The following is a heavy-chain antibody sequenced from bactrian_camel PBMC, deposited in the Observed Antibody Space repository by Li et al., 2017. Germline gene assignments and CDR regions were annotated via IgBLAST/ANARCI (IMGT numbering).Heavy chain of an antibody. Sequence: DVQLVESGGGLVQPGGSLRLSCVASGFTFSSYHMSWVRQAPGKGLEWVSAINSGGGSPYYAASVKGRFIISHDNAKNTVHLQMNSLKPEDTATYYCASPGQYTAAYMSDYGSEGFVYWGQGTQVTVS. V-gene: IGHV3S40*01. CDR3: ASPGQYTAAYMSDYGSEGFVY. CDR2: INSGGGSP. D-gene: IGHD4*01. CDR1: GFTFSSYH. J-gene: IGHJ6*01.